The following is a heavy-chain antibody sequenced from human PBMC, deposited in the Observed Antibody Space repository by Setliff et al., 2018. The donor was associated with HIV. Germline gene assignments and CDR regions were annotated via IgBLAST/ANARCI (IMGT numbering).Heavy chain of an antibody. CDR1: GYTFTGHY. CDR2: VNPNSGEA. CDR3: ARNFGLSPSGKYYYYYGMDI. J-gene: IGHJ6*02. Sequence: ASVKVSCKASGYTFTGHYLHWVRQAPGQGLEWLGWVNPNSGEAIYAQNFQGRVTMNRDTSINAAYMELRGLRSDDTAVYYCARNFGLSPSGKYYYYYGMDIWGQGTTVTVSS. D-gene: IGHD3-10*01. V-gene: IGHV1-2*02.